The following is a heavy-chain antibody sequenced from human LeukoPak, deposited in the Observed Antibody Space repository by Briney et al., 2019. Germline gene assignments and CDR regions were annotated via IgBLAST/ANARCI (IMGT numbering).Heavy chain of an antibody. V-gene: IGHV3-48*01. CDR1: GFTFSSFS. CDR3: ARDHDWAFDV. J-gene: IGHJ3*01. Sequence: PGGSLRLPCAASGFTFSSFSMNWVRQAPGKGLEWVSYISRDSGVTYYADSVRGRFTISRDNAQNSLSLQMSSLRPEDTAIYYCARDHDWAFDVWGQGTMVTVSS. CDR2: ISRDSGVT. D-gene: IGHD3-9*01.